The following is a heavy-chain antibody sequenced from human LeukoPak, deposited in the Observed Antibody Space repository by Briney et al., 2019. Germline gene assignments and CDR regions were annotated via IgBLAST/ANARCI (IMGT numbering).Heavy chain of an antibody. Sequence: PGGSLRVSCSASGFTFNSYAMHWVRQAPGKGLDYVSAISNIGGTTYYADSVKDRFIISRDSSKNTLYLQMSSLRAEDTAVYYCAKGYSSSSLGFYYFDYWGQGTLVTVSS. V-gene: IGHV3-64D*09. J-gene: IGHJ4*02. CDR1: GFTFNSYA. D-gene: IGHD6-6*01. CDR3: AKGYSSSSLGFYYFDY. CDR2: ISNIGGTT.